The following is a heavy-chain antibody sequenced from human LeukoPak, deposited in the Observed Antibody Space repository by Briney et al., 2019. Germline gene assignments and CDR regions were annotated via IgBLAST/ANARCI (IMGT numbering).Heavy chain of an antibody. V-gene: IGHV1-2*02. CDR1: GYTFTGYY. D-gene: IGHD2-2*01. CDR3: AREGVGQPQNYYYGMDV. Sequence: GASVKVSCKASGYTFTGYYMHWVRQAPGQGLEWMGWINPNSGGTNYAQKFLGRVTMTRDTSISTAYMELSRLRSDDTAVYYCAREGVGQPQNYYYGMDVWGQGTTVTVSS. J-gene: IGHJ6*02. CDR2: INPNSGGT.